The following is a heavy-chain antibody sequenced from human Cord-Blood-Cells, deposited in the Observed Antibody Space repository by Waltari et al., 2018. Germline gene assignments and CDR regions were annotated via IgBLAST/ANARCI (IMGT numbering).Heavy chain of an antibody. D-gene: IGHD2-2*01. J-gene: IGHJ4*02. CDR1: GGSISSSSYY. Sequence: QLQLQESGPGLVKPSETLSRTCTVPGGSISSSSYYWGWIRQPPGKGLEWIGSIYYSGSTYYNPSLKSRVNISVDTSKNQFSLKLSSVTAADTAVYYCASWKRGYCSSTSCYYFDYWGQGTLVTVSS. CDR3: ASWKRGYCSSTSCYYFDY. V-gene: IGHV4-39*01. CDR2: IYYSGST.